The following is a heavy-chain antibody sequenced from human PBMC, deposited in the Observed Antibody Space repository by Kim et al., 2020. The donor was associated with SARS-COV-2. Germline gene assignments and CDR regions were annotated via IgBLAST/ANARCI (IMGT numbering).Heavy chain of an antibody. CDR2: IYYSGST. D-gene: IGHD3-3*01. CDR3: ARLRYDFWSGYLHDAFDI. Sequence: SETLSLTCTVSGGSISSSSYYWGWIRQPTGKGLEWIGSIYYSGSTYYTPSLKSRVTISVDTSKNQFSLKLSSVTAADTAVYYCARLRYDFWSGYLHDAFDIWGQGTMGTVSS. J-gene: IGHJ3*02. V-gene: IGHV4-39*01. CDR1: GGSISSSSYY.